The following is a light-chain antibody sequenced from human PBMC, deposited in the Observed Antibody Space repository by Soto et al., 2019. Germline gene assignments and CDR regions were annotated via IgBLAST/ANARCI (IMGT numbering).Light chain of an antibody. CDR3: RQYDSEST. CDR1: QTISNW. J-gene: IGKJ1*01. V-gene: IGKV1-5*01. Sequence: GAIVTITFRASQTISNWLAWYQQKPGKAPKVLIHDASRLESGVPSRFSGSGSGTEFTLTINNLQPDDFAIYYCRQYDSESTFGQGTKVDIK. CDR2: DAS.